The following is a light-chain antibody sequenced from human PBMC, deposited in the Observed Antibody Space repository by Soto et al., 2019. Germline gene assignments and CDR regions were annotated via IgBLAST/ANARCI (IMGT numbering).Light chain of an antibody. Sequence: QSALTQPPSASGSPGQSVTISCTGTSSDVGFYNYVSWYRQHPGKAPKLMIYEVSKRPSGVPDRFSGSKSGNTASLTVSGLQAEDEADYYCSSYAGSNSVVFGGGTKLTVL. CDR3: SSYAGSNSVV. CDR1: SSDVGFYNY. J-gene: IGLJ2*01. V-gene: IGLV2-8*01. CDR2: EVS.